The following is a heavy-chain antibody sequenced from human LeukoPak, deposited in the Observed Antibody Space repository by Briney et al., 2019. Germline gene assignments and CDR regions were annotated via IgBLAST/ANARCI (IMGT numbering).Heavy chain of an antibody. CDR3: ERHVTEFMFVVLPAARGIWYFHL. D-gene: IGHD2-2*01. CDR2: IYYSGST. J-gene: IGHJ2*01. V-gene: IGHV4-39*01. Sequence: SETLSLTCTVSGGSISSSSYYWGSIRQPPGKWLEWIGSIYYSGSTYYNPSLKSRVTISVDTSKNQFSLKLSSVTAADTAVDYRERHVTEFMFVVLPAARGIWYFHLWGRGTLVTVSS. CDR1: GGSISSSSYY.